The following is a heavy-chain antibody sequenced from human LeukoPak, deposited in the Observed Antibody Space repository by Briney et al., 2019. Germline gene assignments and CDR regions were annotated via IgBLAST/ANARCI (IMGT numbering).Heavy chain of an antibody. CDR2: ISPNSGGT. CDR3: ARKAYDSSGLGY. Sequence: ASVKVSCKTSGYTFTTYYMHWVRQPPGQGPEWMGWISPNSGGTKYAQKFQGRVTMTRDTSISTAYMELSGLTSDDTAVYYCARKAYDSSGLGYWGQGTLVTVSS. D-gene: IGHD3-22*01. J-gene: IGHJ4*02. CDR1: GYTFTTYY. V-gene: IGHV1-2*02.